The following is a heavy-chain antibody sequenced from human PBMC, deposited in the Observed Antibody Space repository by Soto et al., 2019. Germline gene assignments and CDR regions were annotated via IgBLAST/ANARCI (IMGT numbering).Heavy chain of an antibody. D-gene: IGHD3-10*01. Sequence: GGSLRLSCAAGGFTFSSYGMHWVRQAPGTGLEWVAVMSYDGSKYYADTVKGRFTISRDNSKNTLYLQINSLRPEDTAVYYCAKDFTPWFGDYFYYYGMDVWGQGTTVTVSS. J-gene: IGHJ6*02. CDR3: AKDFTPWFGDYFYYYGMDV. CDR1: GFTFSSYG. CDR2: MSYDGSK. V-gene: IGHV3-30*18.